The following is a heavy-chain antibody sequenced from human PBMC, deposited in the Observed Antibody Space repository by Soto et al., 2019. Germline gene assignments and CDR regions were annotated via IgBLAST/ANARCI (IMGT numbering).Heavy chain of an antibody. D-gene: IGHD3-16*01. V-gene: IGHV4-31*03. CDR1: GGSISSGGYY. CDR3: ARDTMITFGGVKGMDV. J-gene: IGHJ6*02. Sequence: PSETLSLTCTVSGGSISSGGYYWSWIRQHPGKGLEWIGYIYYSGSTYYNPSLTSRVTISVDTSKNQFSLKLSSVTAADTAVYYCARDTMITFGGVKGMDVWGQGTTVTVSS. CDR2: IYYSGST.